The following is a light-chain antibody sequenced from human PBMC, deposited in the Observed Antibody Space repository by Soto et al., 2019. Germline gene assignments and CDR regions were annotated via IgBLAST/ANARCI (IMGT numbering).Light chain of an antibody. V-gene: IGKV1-9*01. CDR2: AAS. CDR3: QQLNSSPFT. Sequence: DIQLTQSPSFLSSSVGDRVTITCRASQGISNYLAWYQQKPGKAPQLLIYAASTLQSDVPSRFSGSGSGTEFTLTISRLQPEDFATYFCQQLNSSPFTFGPGTKVDIK. CDR1: QGISNY. J-gene: IGKJ3*01.